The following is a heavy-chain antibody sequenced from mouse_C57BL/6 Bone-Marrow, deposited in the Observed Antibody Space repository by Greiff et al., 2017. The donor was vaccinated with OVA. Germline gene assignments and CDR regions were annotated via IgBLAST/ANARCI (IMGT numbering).Heavy chain of an antibody. V-gene: IGHV1-50*01. J-gene: IGHJ4*01. D-gene: IGHD1-1*01. CDR2: IDPSDSYT. CDR3: ARFGTTVVAPSDYAMDY. Sequence: QVQLQQPGAELVKPGASVKLSCKASGYTFTSYWMQWVKQRPGQGLEWIGEIDPSDSYTNYNQKFKGKATLTVDTSSSTAYMQLSSLTSEDSAVYYCARFGTTVVAPSDYAMDYWGQGTSVTVSS. CDR1: GYTFTSYW.